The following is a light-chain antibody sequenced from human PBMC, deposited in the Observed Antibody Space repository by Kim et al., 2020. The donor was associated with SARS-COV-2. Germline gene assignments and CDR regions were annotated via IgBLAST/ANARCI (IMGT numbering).Light chain of an antibody. CDR1: QSISSY. CDR2: AAS. Sequence: IQMTPSPSSLSASVGDRVTITCRASQSISSYLNWYQQKPGKAPKLLIYAASSLQSGVPSRFSGSGSGTDFTLTISSLQPEDFATYYCQQSYSTPYTFGQGTKLEI. J-gene: IGKJ2*01. CDR3: QQSYSTPYT. V-gene: IGKV1-39*01.